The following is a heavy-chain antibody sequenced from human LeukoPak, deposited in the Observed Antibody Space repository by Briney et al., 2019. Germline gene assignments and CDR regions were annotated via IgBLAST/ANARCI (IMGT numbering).Heavy chain of an antibody. J-gene: IGHJ4*02. D-gene: IGHD5-18*01. V-gene: IGHV5-51*01. CDR3: ARPADTAMVTHFDY. CDR1: GNSFSNYW. Sequence: GESLKISCKGSGNSFSNYWIGWVRQLPGRGLEWMGIIYPGDSDTRYSPSFQGQVTISADKSISTAYLQWSSLKASDTAMYYCARPADTAMVTHFDYWGQGTLVTVSS. CDR2: IYPGDSDT.